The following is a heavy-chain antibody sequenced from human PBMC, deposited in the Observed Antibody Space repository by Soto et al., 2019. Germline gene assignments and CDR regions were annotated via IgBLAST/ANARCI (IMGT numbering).Heavy chain of an antibody. CDR3: ARYGGGDNAEYFQH. D-gene: IGHD4-17*01. J-gene: IGHJ1*01. Sequence: QVQLVQSGAEVKKPGSSVKVSCKASGGTFSSYTISWVRQAPGQGLEWMGRIIPILGIANYAQKFQGRVTITADKSTSTAYMELSSLRSEDTAVYYCARYGGGDNAEYFQHWGQGTLVTVSS. CDR2: IIPILGIA. CDR1: GGTFSSYT. V-gene: IGHV1-69*02.